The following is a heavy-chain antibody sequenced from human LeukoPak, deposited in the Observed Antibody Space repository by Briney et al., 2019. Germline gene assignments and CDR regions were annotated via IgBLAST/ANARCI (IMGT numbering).Heavy chain of an antibody. V-gene: IGHV4-59*01. D-gene: IGHD3-9*01. CDR3: ASNALRDILFPYYYGMDV. J-gene: IGHJ6*02. CDR1: GGSISSYY. CDR2: IYYSGST. Sequence: PSETLSLTCTVSGGSISSYYWSWIREPPGKGLEWIGYIYYSGSTNYNPSLKSRVTISVDTSKNQFSLKLSSVTAADTAVYYCASNALRDILFPYYYGMDVWGQGTTVTVSS.